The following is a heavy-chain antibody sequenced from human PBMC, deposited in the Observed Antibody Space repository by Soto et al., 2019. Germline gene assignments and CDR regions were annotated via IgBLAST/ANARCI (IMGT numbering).Heavy chain of an antibody. Sequence: QVQLQQWGAGLLKPSETLSLTCAVYGGSFSGYYWTWIRQPPGTGLEWIGEINHSGSTNYNPSLKTRVTLPVDTSKNPFSLKLTSVTAADTAVYYCARDKITGLFDYWGQGTLVTVSS. J-gene: IGHJ4*02. CDR3: ARDKITGLFDY. CDR1: GGSFSGYY. V-gene: IGHV4-34*01. D-gene: IGHD2-8*02. CDR2: INHSGST.